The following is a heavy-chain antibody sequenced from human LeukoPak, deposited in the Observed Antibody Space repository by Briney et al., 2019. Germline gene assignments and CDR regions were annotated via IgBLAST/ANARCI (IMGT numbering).Heavy chain of an antibody. CDR2: IKRNGSEK. D-gene: IGHD3-22*01. CDR1: VFTFSSSW. Sequence: GGTLRLSCAASVFTFSSSWMSWVRQAPGKGLEWVANIKRNGSEKSKVDSVKGRFTISRDNAKNSLYLQMNNLRAEDTAVYYCARVVLSGHYRSFDYWGQGTPVTVSP. J-gene: IGHJ4*02. CDR3: ARVVLSGHYRSFDY. V-gene: IGHV3-7*04.